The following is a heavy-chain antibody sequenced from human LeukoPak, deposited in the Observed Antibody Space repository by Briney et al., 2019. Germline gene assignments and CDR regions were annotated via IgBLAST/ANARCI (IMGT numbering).Heavy chain of an antibody. V-gene: IGHV4-61*01. J-gene: IGHJ5*02. CDR2: IHYTGST. CDR1: GGSISSGSYY. CDR3: ARGGYYGSGNDFRFDP. D-gene: IGHD3-10*01. Sequence: SETLSLTCTVSGGSISSGSYYWSWIRQSPGKGLECIGYIHYTGSTNYNPSLKSRVTISVETSKNQFSLKLKSVTAADTAVYYCARGGYYGSGNDFRFDPWGQGTLVTVSS.